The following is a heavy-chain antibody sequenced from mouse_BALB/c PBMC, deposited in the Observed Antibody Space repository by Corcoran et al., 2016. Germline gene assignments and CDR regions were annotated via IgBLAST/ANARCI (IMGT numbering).Heavy chain of an antibody. J-gene: IGHJ1*01. CDR2: INPYNDGT. V-gene: IGHV1S136*01. Sequence: EVQLQQSGPELVKPGASVKMSCKASGYTFTSYVMHWVKQKPGQGLEWIGYINPYNDGTKYNEKFKGKATLTSDKSSSTAYMELSSLTSEDSAVYYWAREGRRGYFEVWGAGTTVTVSS. CDR1: GYTFTSYV. CDR3: AREGRRGYFEV.